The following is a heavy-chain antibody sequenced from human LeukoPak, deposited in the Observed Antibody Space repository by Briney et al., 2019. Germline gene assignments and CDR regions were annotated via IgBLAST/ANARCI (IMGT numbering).Heavy chain of an antibody. CDR1: GFTFSSYE. CDR2: ISSSGSTI. V-gene: IGHV3-48*03. J-gene: IGHJ4*02. D-gene: IGHD2-15*01. Sequence: GGSLRLSCAASGFTFSSYERNWVRQAPGKGLEWVSYISSSGSTIYYADSVKGRFTISRDNAKNSLYLQMNSLRAEDTAVYYCASSCSGGSCYFDWGQGTLVTVSS. CDR3: ASSCSGGSCYFD.